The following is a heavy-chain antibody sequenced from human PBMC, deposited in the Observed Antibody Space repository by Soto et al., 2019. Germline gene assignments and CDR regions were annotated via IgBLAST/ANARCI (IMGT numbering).Heavy chain of an antibody. V-gene: IGHV3-30*03. D-gene: IGHD3-9*01. CDR1: GFTFSTYG. CDR2: ISFDGNNE. Sequence: QVQLVESGGGVVQPGRSLRLSCEASGFTFSTYGTHWVRQTPGKGLEWLADISFDGNNEYYAESVKGRFTISRDYSKNTLFLQMNRLRMGDTAVYYCFDAFDVMDIWGQGTTVIVSS. CDR3: FDAFDVMDI. J-gene: IGHJ6*02.